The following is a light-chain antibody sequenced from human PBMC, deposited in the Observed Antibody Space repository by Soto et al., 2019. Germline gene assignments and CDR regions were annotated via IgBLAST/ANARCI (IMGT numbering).Light chain of an antibody. CDR2: DVS. J-gene: IGLJ1*01. CDR1: SSDVGGYNY. V-gene: IGLV2-14*01. Sequence: QSALTQPASVSGSPGQSITISCTGTSSDVGGYNYVSWYQQHPGKAPKLMISDVSNRPSGVSNRFSGSKSGNTASLTISGLQTDDEADYYCSSYTTSSTDVFGTGTKLTVL. CDR3: SSYTTSSTDV.